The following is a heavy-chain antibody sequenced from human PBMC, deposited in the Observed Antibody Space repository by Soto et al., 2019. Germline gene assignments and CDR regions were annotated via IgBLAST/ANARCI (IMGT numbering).Heavy chain of an antibody. Sequence: QVQLQESGPGLVKPSQTLSLTCTVSGGSISSGGYYWSWIRQHPGKGLEWIGYIYYSGSTYYNPSLKSRVTISVDTSKNQFSLKLSSVTAADTAVYYCAREAGEGGYDYYYYYYMDVWGKGTTVTVS. J-gene: IGHJ6*03. CDR3: AREAGEGGYDYYYYYYMDV. V-gene: IGHV4-31*03. D-gene: IGHD5-12*01. CDR2: IYYSGST. CDR1: GGSISSGGYY.